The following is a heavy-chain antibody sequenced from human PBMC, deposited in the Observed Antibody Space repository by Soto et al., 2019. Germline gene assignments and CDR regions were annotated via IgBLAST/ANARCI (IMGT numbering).Heavy chain of an antibody. CDR1: GFTFSSYW. CDR2: INSDGSST. J-gene: IGHJ2*01. V-gene: IGHV3-74*01. CDR3: ARVNWGSLPSWYFDL. D-gene: IGHD7-27*01. Sequence: GGSLRLSCAASGFTFSSYWMHWVRQAPGKGLVWVSRINSDGSSTSYADSVKGRFTISRDNAKNTLYLQMNSLRAEDTAVYYCARVNWGSLPSWYFDLWGRGTLVTVSS.